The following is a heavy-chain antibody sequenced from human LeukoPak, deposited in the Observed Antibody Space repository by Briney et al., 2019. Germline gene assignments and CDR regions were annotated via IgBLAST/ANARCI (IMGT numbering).Heavy chain of an antibody. Sequence: GGSLRLSCAASGFTFSSYSMNWVRQAPGKGLEWVSYISSSSSTIYYADSVKGRFTISRDNAKNSLYLQMNSLRAEGTAVYYCACSYSGSYSEQNYWGQGTLVTVSS. V-gene: IGHV3-48*01. D-gene: IGHD1-26*01. CDR3: ACSYSGSYSEQNY. J-gene: IGHJ4*02. CDR1: GFTFSSYS. CDR2: ISSSSSTI.